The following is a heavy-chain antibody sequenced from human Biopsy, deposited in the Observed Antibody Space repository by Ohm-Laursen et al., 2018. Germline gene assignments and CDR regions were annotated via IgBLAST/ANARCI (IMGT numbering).Heavy chain of an antibody. CDR3: ARDFNYDGGGSFNFDY. CDR1: GYSFTDFD. Sequence: SVKVSCKSSGYSFTDFDINWVRQATGQGLEWMGWMNPNSGNTGYAQKFQGRVTMTRNTSISTAYMELSSLTSVDTAVYYCARDFNYDGGGSFNFDYWGQGTLVTVSS. V-gene: IGHV1-8*02. J-gene: IGHJ4*02. D-gene: IGHD3-22*01. CDR2: MNPNSGNT.